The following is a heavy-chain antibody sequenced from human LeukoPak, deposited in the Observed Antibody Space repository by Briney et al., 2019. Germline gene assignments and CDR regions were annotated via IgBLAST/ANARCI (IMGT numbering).Heavy chain of an antibody. Sequence: PSETLSLTCTVSGGSISSSSDYWGWIRQPPGKGLEWIGSIYYSGSTYYNPSLKSRVTISVDTSKNQFSLKLSSVTAADTAVYYCARHITRLRPFDYWGQGTLVTVSS. D-gene: IGHD1-20*01. CDR1: GGSISSSSDY. CDR3: ARHITRLRPFDY. J-gene: IGHJ4*02. CDR2: IYYSGST. V-gene: IGHV4-39*01.